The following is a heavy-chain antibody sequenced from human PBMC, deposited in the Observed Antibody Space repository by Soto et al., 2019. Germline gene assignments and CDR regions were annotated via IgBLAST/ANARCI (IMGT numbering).Heavy chain of an antibody. J-gene: IGHJ4*02. CDR1: GGSISTYY. CDR2: VLNTGDT. CDR3: ARNAYFDS. V-gene: IGHV4-59*01. Sequence: SETLSLTCIVSGGSISTYYWSWIRQPPGKGLEWIGYVLNTGDTNYNPSLKSRVTISLDMSKKQFSLNLTSLTAADTAIYYCARNAYFDSWGQGTPVTVSS.